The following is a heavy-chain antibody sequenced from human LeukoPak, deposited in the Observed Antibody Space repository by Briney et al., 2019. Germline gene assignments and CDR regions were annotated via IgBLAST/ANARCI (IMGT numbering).Heavy chain of an antibody. CDR3: ARTAYARFFDL. J-gene: IGHJ2*01. V-gene: IGHV4-59*01. D-gene: IGHD2-21*01. CDR1: GDPINSYY. Sequence: YETLALTCTVSGDPINSYYWSWIRQPPGKGLEWIGHIYYSGSPNFNPFLKSRVTISIDTSKNQFSLKLSSVTAADTAVYYCARTAYARFFDLWGRGTLVT. CDR2: IYYSGSP.